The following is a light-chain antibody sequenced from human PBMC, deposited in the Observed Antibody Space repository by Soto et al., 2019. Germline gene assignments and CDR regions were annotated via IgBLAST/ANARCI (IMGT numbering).Light chain of an antibody. J-gene: IGKJ1*01. V-gene: IGKV3-20*01. Sequence: EVVMTQSPSTLSVSPGDRATLSCRASQGVSSNLAWYQQKPGQAPRLLIYGGSSRATGIPVRFSGSGSETDFTLTITRLEPEDFAVYYCQQYSSSRTFGQGTKVDI. CDR1: QGVSSN. CDR3: QQYSSSRT. CDR2: GGS.